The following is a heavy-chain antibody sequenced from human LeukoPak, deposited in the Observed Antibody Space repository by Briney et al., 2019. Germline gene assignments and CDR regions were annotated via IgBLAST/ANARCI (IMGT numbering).Heavy chain of an antibody. CDR1: GYTLTELS. CDR2: FDPEDGET. CDR3: AISRARLGELSHPLGY. Sequence: GAAVKVSCKVSGYTLTELSMHWVRQAPGKGLEWMGGFDPEDGETIYAQKLQGRVTMTEDISTDTAYMELSSLRSEDTAVYYCAISRARLGELSHPLGYWGQGTLLTVSS. V-gene: IGHV1-24*01. D-gene: IGHD3-16*02. J-gene: IGHJ4*02.